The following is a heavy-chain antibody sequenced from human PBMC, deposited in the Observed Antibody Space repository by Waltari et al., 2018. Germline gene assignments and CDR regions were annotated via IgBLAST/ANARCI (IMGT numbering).Heavy chain of an antibody. V-gene: IGHV4-39*07. J-gene: IGHJ5*02. CDR3: ARYRDGPTVSLFDP. CDR2: IYYSGST. Sequence: QLQLQESGPGLVKPSENLSLTCTVSGGSISSSSYYWGWIRQPPGKGLECIGSIYYSGSTYYNPSLKSRVTISVDTSKNQFSLKLSSVTAADTAVYYCARYRDGPTVSLFDPWGQGTLVTVSS. CDR1: GGSISSSSYY. D-gene: IGHD4-4*01.